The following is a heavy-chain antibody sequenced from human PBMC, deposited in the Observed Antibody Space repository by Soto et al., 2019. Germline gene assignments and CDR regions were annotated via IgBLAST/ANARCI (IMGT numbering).Heavy chain of an antibody. CDR2: IGSDGST. V-gene: IGHV3-23*01. Sequence: PGGSLRLSCVGSGFTFSSYAMSWVRQAPGRGPEWVSAIGSDGSTWYADSVRGRFTISRDNSKNTVYVQMNSLRGEDTAIYYCARDRNYPRDQFDNWGQGILVTVSS. CDR3: ARDRNYPRDQFDN. D-gene: IGHD1-7*01. J-gene: IGHJ4*02. CDR1: GFTFSSYA.